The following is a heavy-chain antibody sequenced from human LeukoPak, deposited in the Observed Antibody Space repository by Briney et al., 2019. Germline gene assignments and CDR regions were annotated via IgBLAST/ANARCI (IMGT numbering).Heavy chain of an antibody. Sequence: PSETLSLTCTVSGGSISSSSYYWGWIRQPPGKGLEWIGSIYYSGSTYYNPSLKSRVTISVDTSKNQFSLKLSSVTAADTAVYYCARNRGRDAFDIWGQGTMVTVSS. CDR2: IYYSGST. D-gene: IGHD1-14*01. CDR3: ARNRGRDAFDI. V-gene: IGHV4-39*07. J-gene: IGHJ3*02. CDR1: GGSISSSSYY.